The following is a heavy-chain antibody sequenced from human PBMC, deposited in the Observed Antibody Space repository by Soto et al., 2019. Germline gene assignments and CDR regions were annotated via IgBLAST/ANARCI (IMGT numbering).Heavy chain of an antibody. J-gene: IGHJ4*02. CDR1: GYTFTNYD. Sequence: QVQLVQSGAEVKKPGASVKVSCKASGYTFTNYDINWVRQATGQWLEWMGWMNPNSGNTGYAQKFQGRVTMTRNTSISTAYMEMSSLRSEDTAVYYCARGRGDIILMVYAKYFDFWGQGTLVTVSS. D-gene: IGHD2-8*01. V-gene: IGHV1-8*01. CDR2: MNPNSGNT. CDR3: ARGRGDIILMVYAKYFDF.